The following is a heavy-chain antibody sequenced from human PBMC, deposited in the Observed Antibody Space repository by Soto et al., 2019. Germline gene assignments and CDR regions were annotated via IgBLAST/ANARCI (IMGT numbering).Heavy chain of an antibody. CDR3: ARGALEVAGILSDP. CDR2: IYYTGNT. D-gene: IGHD6-13*01. Sequence: SETLSLTCAVSGASISSSTYHWGWIRQPPGKGLEWVASIYYTGNTYYSPSLKSRVTISMDTSKNHFSLKLSSVTAADTAVYYCARGALEVAGILSDPWGQGTLVTVSS. V-gene: IGHV4-39*02. J-gene: IGHJ5*02. CDR1: GASISSSTYH.